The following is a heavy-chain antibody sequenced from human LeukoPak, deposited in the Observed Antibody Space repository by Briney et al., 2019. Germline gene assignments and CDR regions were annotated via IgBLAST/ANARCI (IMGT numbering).Heavy chain of an antibody. J-gene: IGHJ4*02. V-gene: IGHV4-39*01. CDR2: FYYSGNT. Sequence: SETLSLTCTVSGGSISSSSYRWGGLGHPPGKGLEGIGSFYYSGNTYYNPSLKNRVTVSVDTSNNLFSLTLSSVTGADTAVYYCAMISIAVVPAYFDFWGQGTLVTVSS. CDR3: AMISIAVVPAYFDF. D-gene: IGHD2-2*01. CDR1: GGSISSSSYR.